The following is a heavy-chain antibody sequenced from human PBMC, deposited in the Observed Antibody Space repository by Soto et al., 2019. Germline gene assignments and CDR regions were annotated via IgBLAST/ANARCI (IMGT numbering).Heavy chain of an antibody. V-gene: IGHV3-21*01. D-gene: IGHD3-22*01. Sequence: EVKLVESGGGLVRPGGSLRLSCAASGFTFGSYSMNWVRQAPGKGLEWVSSISSSRDYVYYADSLKGRFTVSRDNAKNSLFLRLNGLSAEDLAEYYCARNTGHYENRASAYGLADAVDIWGQGTMVTISS. CDR2: ISSSRDYV. CDR1: GFTFGSYS. CDR3: ARNTGHYENRASAYGLADAVDI. J-gene: IGHJ3*02.